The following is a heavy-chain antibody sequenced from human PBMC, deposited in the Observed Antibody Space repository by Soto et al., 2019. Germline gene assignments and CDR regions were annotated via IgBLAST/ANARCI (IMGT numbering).Heavy chain of an antibody. CDR3: ARDSTMVRGVIIRRPYYYYGMDV. CDR2: IIPIFGTA. D-gene: IGHD3-10*01. Sequence: SVKVSCKASGGTFSSYAISWVRQAPGQGLEWMGGIIPIFGTANYAQKFQGRVTITADESTSTAYMELSSLRSEDTAVYYCARDSTMVRGVIIRRPYYYYGMDVWGQGTTVTVSS. V-gene: IGHV1-69*13. J-gene: IGHJ6*02. CDR1: GGTFSSYA.